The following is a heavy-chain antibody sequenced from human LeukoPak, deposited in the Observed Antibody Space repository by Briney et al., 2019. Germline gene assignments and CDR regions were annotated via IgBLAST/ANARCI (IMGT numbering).Heavy chain of an antibody. CDR3: ARDSSSWSYYYYYYMDV. V-gene: IGHV4-4*07. J-gene: IGHJ6*03. CDR2: IYTSGST. D-gene: IGHD6-13*01. Sequence: SETLSLTCTVSGGSISSYYWSWIRQPAGKGLEWIGRIYTSGSTNYNPSLKSRVTMSVDTSKNQFSLKLSSVTAADTAVYYCARDSSSWSYYYYYYMDVWGKGTTVTVSS. CDR1: GGSISSYY.